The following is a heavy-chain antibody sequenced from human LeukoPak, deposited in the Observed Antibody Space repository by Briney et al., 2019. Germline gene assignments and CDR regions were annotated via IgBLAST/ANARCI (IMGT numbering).Heavy chain of an antibody. CDR1: GYTFTSYY. J-gene: IGHJ6*03. Sequence: ASVRVSCKASGYTFTSYYMHWVRQAPGQGLEWMGIIDPSGGSTRYAQKFQGRVTMTRDTSTRTVYMELSSLRSEDTAVYYCARMAYCSSISCSYYYYYMDVWGKGTTVTVSS. V-gene: IGHV1-46*01. D-gene: IGHD2-2*01. CDR2: IDPSGGST. CDR3: ARMAYCSSISCSYYYYYMDV.